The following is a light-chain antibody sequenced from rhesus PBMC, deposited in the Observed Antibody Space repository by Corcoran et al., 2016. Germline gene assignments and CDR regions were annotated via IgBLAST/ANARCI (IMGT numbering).Light chain of an antibody. CDR1: SSDIGGHNR. CDR2: EVS. Sequence: QAAPTQSPSVSGSPGQSVTISCTGTSSDIGGHNRVSWYQQPPGKIPKLMIYEVSKRPSGVYDRFSGSKSGNTASLTISGLQAEDEADYYCSSYTSTRTYIFGSGTRLTVL. CDR3: SSYTSTRTYI. J-gene: IGLJ1*01. V-gene: IGLV2-13*03.